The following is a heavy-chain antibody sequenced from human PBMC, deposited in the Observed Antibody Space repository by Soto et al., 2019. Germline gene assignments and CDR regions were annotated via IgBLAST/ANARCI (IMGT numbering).Heavy chain of an antibody. CDR1: GYTFTGYY. CDR2: INPNSGGT. V-gene: IGHV1-2*04. CDR3: ARPRTSSSCCRGLDI. J-gene: IGHJ3*02. D-gene: IGHD2-2*01. Sequence: ASVKVSCKASGYTFTGYYMHWVRQAPGQGLEWMGWINPNSGGTNYAQKFQGWVTMTRDTSISTAYMELSRLRSDDTAVYYCARPRTSSSCCRGLDIWGQGTMVTVSS.